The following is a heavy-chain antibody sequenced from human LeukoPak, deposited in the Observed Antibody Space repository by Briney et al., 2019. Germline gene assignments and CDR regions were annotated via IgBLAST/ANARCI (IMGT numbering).Heavy chain of an antibody. Sequence: GGSLRLSCAASGFTFSSYCMSWVRQAPGKGLGWVANIKVDGSEKRDVDSVKGRFTISRDNDKNSLYLQMNSLRVEDTAVYYCARPRDRAFDIWGQGTMVTVSS. V-gene: IGHV3-7*01. CDR2: IKVDGSEK. J-gene: IGHJ3*02. CDR3: ARPRDRAFDI. D-gene: IGHD5-24*01. CDR1: GFTFSSYC.